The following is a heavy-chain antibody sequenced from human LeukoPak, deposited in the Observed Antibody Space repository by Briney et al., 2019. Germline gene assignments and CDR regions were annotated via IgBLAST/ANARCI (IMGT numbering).Heavy chain of an antibody. J-gene: IGHJ3*01. D-gene: IGHD3-3*01. CDR2: INGDGSTT. CDR3: ASLVGGYYPPVEAFDV. CDR1: GXSFRSCW. V-gene: IGHV3-74*01. Sequence: QSGGSLRLSCAASGXSFRSCWMHWVRQAPGKDLVSVSRINGDGSTTNYADSVRGRFTISRDNAKNTLYLQMNSLRADDSAVYFCASLVGGYYPPVEAFDVWGQGTMVTVSS.